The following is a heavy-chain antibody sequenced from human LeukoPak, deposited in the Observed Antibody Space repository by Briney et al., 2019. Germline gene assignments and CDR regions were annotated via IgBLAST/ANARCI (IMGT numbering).Heavy chain of an antibody. D-gene: IGHD2-15*01. CDR2: ISYDGSNK. CDR1: GFTFSSYG. V-gene: IGHV3-30*18. Sequence: GGSLRLSCAASGFTFSSYGMHWVRQAPGKGLGWVAVISYDGSNKYYADSVKGRFTISRDNSKNTLYLQMNSLRAEDTAVYYCAKQLGYCSDGSCYFPYWGQGTLVTVSS. J-gene: IGHJ4*02. CDR3: AKQLGYCSDGSCYFPY.